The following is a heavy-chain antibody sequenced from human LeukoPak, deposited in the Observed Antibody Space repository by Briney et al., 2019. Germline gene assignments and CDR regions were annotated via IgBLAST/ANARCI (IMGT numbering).Heavy chain of an antibody. CDR1: GFTFSSYS. D-gene: IGHD3-10*01. CDR2: ISSSSSTI. Sequence: GGSLRLSCAASGFTFSSYSMNWVRQVPGKGLEWVSYISSSSSTIYYADSVKGRFTISRDNAKNSLYLQMNSLSAEDTAVYYCARSVEAGYMDVWGKGTTVTISS. J-gene: IGHJ6*03. V-gene: IGHV3-48*04. CDR3: ARSVEAGYMDV.